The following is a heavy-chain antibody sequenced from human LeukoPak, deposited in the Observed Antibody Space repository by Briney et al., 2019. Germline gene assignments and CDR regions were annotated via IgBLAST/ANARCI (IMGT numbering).Heavy chain of an antibody. V-gene: IGHV1-2*02. CDR1: GYTFTGYY. J-gene: IGHJ4*02. Sequence: GASVKVSCKASGYTFTGYYMHWVRQAPGQGLEWMGWMNPVSGNAGSAQKFQGRVTLTRDTSISTAYMELSSLTSDDTAFYYCARAPMGTAPLYWGQGTLVTVSS. CDR2: MNPVSGNA. CDR3: ARAPMGTAPLY. D-gene: IGHD1/OR15-1a*01.